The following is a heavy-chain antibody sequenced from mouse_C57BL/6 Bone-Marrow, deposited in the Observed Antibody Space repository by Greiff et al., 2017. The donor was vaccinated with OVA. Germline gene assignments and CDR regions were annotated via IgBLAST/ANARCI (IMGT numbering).Heavy chain of an antibody. V-gene: IGHV2-6*01. CDR3: ANYYEGGVYGMDY. Sequence: VQVVESGPGLVAPSQSLSITCTASGFSLTSYGVDWVRQSPGKGLAWLGVIWGVGSTNYNSALKSRLSINKNNSKSKVFIKMNSQQTDDTAMYYCANYYEGGVYGMDYWGQGTSVTVSS. CDR1: GFSLTSYG. J-gene: IGHJ4*01. CDR2: IWGVGST. D-gene: IGHD2-4*01.